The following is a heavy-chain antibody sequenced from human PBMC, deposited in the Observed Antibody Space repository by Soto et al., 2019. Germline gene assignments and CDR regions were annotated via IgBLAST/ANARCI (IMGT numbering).Heavy chain of an antibody. J-gene: IGHJ4*02. V-gene: IGHV3-23*01. CDR2: IIDSGGST. Sequence: RGSLRVSCAASGFIFISCAMGWVRQAPWKGLEWVSDIIDSGGSTYYADAVKGRFTISRDNSKSTLYLQMNSLRAEDTAVYYCAKARAQYYDFWSGYPVDYWGQGTLVTVSS. CDR3: AKARAQYYDFWSGYPVDY. D-gene: IGHD3-3*01. CDR1: GFIFISCA.